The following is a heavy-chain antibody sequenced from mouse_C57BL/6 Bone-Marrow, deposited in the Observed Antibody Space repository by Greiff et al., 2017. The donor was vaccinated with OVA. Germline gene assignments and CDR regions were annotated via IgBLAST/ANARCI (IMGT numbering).Heavy chain of an antibody. V-gene: IGHV1-55*01. D-gene: IGHD1-1*01. J-gene: IGHJ3*01. Sequence: QVQLQQPGAELVKPGASVKMSCKASGYTFTSYWITWVKQRPGQGLEWIGDIYPGSGSTNYNEKFKSKATLTVDTSSSTAYMQLSSLTSEDSAVYYCARDYYGSSSFAYWGQGKLVTVTA. CDR3: ARDYYGSSSFAY. CDR2: IYPGSGST. CDR1: GYTFTSYW.